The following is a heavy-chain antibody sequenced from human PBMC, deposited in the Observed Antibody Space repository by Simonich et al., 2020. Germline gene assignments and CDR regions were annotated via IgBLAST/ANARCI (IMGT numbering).Heavy chain of an antibody. D-gene: IGHD6-6*01. CDR2: IYYSWST. CDR1: GGSISSSSYY. CDR3: ARWAYSSSYFDY. J-gene: IGHJ4*02. Sequence: QLQLQESGPGLVKPSETLSLTCTVSGGSISSSSYYWGWIRQPPGKGLEWIGSIYYSWSTYYNPPLKSRVTISVDTSKNQFSLKLSSVTAADTAVYYCARWAYSSSYFDYWGQGTLVTVSS. V-gene: IGHV4-39*01.